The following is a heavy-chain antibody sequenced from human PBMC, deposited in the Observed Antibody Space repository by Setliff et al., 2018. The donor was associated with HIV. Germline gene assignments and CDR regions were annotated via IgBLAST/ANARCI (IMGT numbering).Heavy chain of an antibody. J-gene: IGHJ1*01. D-gene: IGHD2-21*01. V-gene: IGHV4-61*05. Sequence: SETLSLTCTVSGGSISSSRYYWGWIREPPGKGLEWIGYIYSSGSTNYNPSRKSRVTISVDTSKNQFSLKLSSVPAADTAVYYCSRDRKCGNGCYSSADHWGLGTLVTVSS. CDR1: GGSISSSRYY. CDR2: IYSSGST. CDR3: SRDRKCGNGCYSSADH.